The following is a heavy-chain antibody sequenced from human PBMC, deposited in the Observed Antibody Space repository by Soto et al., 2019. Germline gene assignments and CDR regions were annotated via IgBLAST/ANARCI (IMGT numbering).Heavy chain of an antibody. Sequence: EVQLLESGGGLEQPGGSLRLSCAASGFTFDNYAMSWVRQAPGKGLEWVSAISGSGAGTYYADSVKGRFTISRDNSENTLYLQMNSLRAEDTAVYYCAKDRPQIWFGEEGFDYWGQGTLVTVSS. D-gene: IGHD3-10*01. J-gene: IGHJ4*02. CDR1: GFTFDNYA. CDR2: ISGSGAGT. V-gene: IGHV3-23*01. CDR3: AKDRPQIWFGEEGFDY.